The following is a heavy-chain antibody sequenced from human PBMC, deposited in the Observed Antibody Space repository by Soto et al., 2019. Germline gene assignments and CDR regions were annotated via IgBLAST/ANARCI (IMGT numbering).Heavy chain of an antibody. CDR2: SSGSGSGGST. Sequence: GWALRLSCAASGFTFTNYAMTWVRQAPGKGLEWVSISSGSGSGGSTNYADSVKGRFTISRDNSKNTLYLQMNSLRVEDTAVYYCAKDREDYRNYVFDYWGQGTLVTASS. CDR1: GFTFTNYA. V-gene: IGHV3-23*01. CDR3: AKDREDYRNYVFDY. J-gene: IGHJ4*02. D-gene: IGHD4-4*01.